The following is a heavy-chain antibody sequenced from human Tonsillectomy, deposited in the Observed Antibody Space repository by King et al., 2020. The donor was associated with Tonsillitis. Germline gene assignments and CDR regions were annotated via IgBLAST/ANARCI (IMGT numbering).Heavy chain of an antibody. V-gene: IGHV3-48*01. Sequence: VQLVESGGGLVQPGGSLRLSCTASEFTFSIYSMHWVRQAPGKGLEWVSYITSSSSTRYYADSVKGRFTITRDNAKNSLYLQMNSLRAEDTAVYYCAVAVSDNWFDPWGQGTLVTVSS. CDR3: AVAVSDNWFDP. CDR1: EFTFSIYS. J-gene: IGHJ5*02. D-gene: IGHD6-19*01. CDR2: ITSSSSTR.